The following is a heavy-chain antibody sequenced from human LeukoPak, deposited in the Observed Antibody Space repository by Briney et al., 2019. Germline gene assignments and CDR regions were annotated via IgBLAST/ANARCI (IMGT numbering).Heavy chain of an antibody. Sequence: SETLSLTCTVSGGSISSGPYYWAWIRQPPGEGLEWIGRFYYSGSTYYNPSLMSRVTISVDTSKNQLSLKLNSVTAADTAVYYCARPFAPRGFYGMDVWGQGTTVTVSS. D-gene: IGHD5-12*01. CDR1: GGSISSGPYY. V-gene: IGHV4-39*01. CDR2: FYYSGST. CDR3: ARPFAPRGFYGMDV. J-gene: IGHJ6*02.